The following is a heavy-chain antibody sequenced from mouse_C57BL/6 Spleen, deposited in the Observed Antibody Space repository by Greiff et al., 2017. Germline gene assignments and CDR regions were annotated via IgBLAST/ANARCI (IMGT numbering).Heavy chain of an antibody. CDR3: ARETAQATGAMDY. Sequence: QVQLKQPGAELVRPGSSVKLSCKASGYTFTSYWMDWVKQRPGQGLEWIGNIYPSDSETHYNQKFKDKATLTVDKSSSTAYMQISSLTSEDSAVXYGARETAQATGAMDYWGQGTSVTVSS. D-gene: IGHD3-2*02. J-gene: IGHJ4*01. CDR1: GYTFTSYW. CDR2: IYPSDSET. V-gene: IGHV1-61*01.